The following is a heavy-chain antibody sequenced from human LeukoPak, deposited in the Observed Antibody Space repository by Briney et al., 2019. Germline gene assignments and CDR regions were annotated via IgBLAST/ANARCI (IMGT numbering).Heavy chain of an antibody. CDR3: AKGAGGSYGLYYFDY. CDR2: FSGSGGST. D-gene: IGHD3-10*01. Sequence: GGSLRLSCAASGFTFSSYAMSWVRQAPGKGLECISGFSGSGGSTYYADSVKGRFTISRDNSKNTLYLQMNTLRAEDTAVYYCAKGAGGSYGLYYFDYWGQGALVTVSS. V-gene: IGHV3-23*01. CDR1: GFTFSSYA. J-gene: IGHJ4*02.